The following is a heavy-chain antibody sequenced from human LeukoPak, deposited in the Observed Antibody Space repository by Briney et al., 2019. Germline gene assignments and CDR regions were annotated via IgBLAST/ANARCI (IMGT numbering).Heavy chain of an antibody. CDR2: ISAYNGNT. J-gene: IGHJ4*02. Sequence: ASVKVSCKASGYTFTSYAMHWVRQAPGQRLEWMGWISAYNGNTNYAQKLQGRVTMTTDTSTSTAYMELRSLRSDDTAVYYCARDFYYDSSGYYPYWGQGTLVTVSS. D-gene: IGHD3-22*01. V-gene: IGHV1-18*01. CDR1: GYTFTSYA. CDR3: ARDFYYDSSGYYPY.